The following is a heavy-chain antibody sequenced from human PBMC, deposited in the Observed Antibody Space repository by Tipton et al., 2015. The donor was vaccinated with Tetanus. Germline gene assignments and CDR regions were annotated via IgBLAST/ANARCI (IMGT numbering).Heavy chain of an antibody. CDR3: ARRQDSGSYFLAAFDI. J-gene: IGHJ3*02. CDR2: INHSGST. V-gene: IGHV4-34*01. D-gene: IGHD1-26*01. CDR1: GGSFSGYY. Sequence: TLSLTCAVYGGSFSGYYWSWIRQPPGKGLEWIGEINHSGSTNYNPSLKSRVTISVDTSKNQFSLKLSSVTAADTAVYYCARRQDSGSYFLAAFDIWGQGTMVTVSS.